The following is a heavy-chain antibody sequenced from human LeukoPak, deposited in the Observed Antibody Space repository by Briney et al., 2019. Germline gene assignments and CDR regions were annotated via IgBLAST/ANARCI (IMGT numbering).Heavy chain of an antibody. J-gene: IGHJ4*02. CDR1: GFTFSTYA. CDR2: ISSSGGST. Sequence: GGSLRLSCAASGFTFSTYAIHWVRQAPAKGLEYVSTISSSGGSTYYANSVKGRFTISRDNSKNTLYLQMGSLRAEDMAVYYCARSYYYDSSGYYAFDYWGQGTLVTVSS. V-gene: IGHV3-64*01. D-gene: IGHD3-22*01. CDR3: ARSYYYDSSGYYAFDY.